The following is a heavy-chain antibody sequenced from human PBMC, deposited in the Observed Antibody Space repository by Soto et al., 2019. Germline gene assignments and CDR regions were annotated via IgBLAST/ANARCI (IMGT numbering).Heavy chain of an antibody. CDR3: ARGVTTVTTFDY. D-gene: IGHD4-17*01. CDR1: GGSINTCY. CDR2: IFYSGST. J-gene: IGHJ4*02. V-gene: IGHV4-59*08. Sequence: SETLSLTCTVSGGSINTCYWSWIRQLPGKGREWIASIFYSGSTNYNPSFKSRVTISVDTSKNQFSLKLSSLTAADTAVYYCARGVTTVTTFDYWGQGTLVT.